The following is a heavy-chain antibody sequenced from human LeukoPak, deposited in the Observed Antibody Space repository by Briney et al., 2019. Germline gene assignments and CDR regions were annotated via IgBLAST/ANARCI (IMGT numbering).Heavy chain of an antibody. CDR1: GASISSSSYY. CDR3: ARLDCSSASCSGS. V-gene: IGHV4-39*01. CDR2: FSYSEST. D-gene: IGHD2-2*01. J-gene: IGHJ4*02. Sequence: PSETLSLTCSVSGASISSSSYYWGWIRQPPGKGLEWIGSFSYSESTYYNPSLKSRVTISVDTSKHQFSLRVKSATATDTAVYFCARLDCSSASCSGSWGQGILVTVSS.